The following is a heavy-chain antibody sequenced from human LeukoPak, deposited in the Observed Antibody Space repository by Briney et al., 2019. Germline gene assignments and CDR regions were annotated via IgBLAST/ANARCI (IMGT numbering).Heavy chain of an antibody. J-gene: IGHJ6*02. CDR2: IYYSGGT. CDR1: GGSISSYY. Sequence: SETLSLTCTVSGGSISSYYWSWIRQPPGKGLEWIGYIYYSGGTNYNPSLKSRVTISVDTSKNQFSLKLSSVTAADTAVYYCARHNDYYVVGGMDVWGQGTTVTVSS. D-gene: IGHD3-10*02. V-gene: IGHV4-59*08. CDR3: ARHNDYYVVGGMDV.